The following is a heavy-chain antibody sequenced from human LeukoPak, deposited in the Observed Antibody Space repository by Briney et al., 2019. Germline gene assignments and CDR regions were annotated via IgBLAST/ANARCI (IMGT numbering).Heavy chain of an antibody. Sequence: GGSLRLSCAASGFTFSNVWMTWLRQAPGKGLECVVRVKSRGVGSTTDYAAPVKGRFTNARDDTKDKVYLQMISLQNEDTAVYYCTTDFLQGYSGSWGQGTLVTVSS. D-gene: IGHD5-12*01. CDR3: TTDFLQGYSGS. J-gene: IGHJ5*02. CDR1: GFTFSNVW. V-gene: IGHV3-15*01. CDR2: VKSRGVGSTT.